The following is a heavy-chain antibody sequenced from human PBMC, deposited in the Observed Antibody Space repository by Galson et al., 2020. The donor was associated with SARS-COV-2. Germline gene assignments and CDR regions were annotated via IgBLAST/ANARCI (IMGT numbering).Heavy chain of an antibody. CDR1: GFTFSSYD. V-gene: IGHV3-13*01. CDR2: IGTAGDT. CDR3: ARAVMVRGGYYYNYYMDV. Sequence: GESLKISCAASGFTFSSYDMHWVRQATGKGLEWVSAIGTAGDTYYPASVKGRFTIIRENAKNYLYLQMNSIRAGDTAVYYCARAVMVRGGYYYNYYMDVWGKGPTVTVSS. D-gene: IGHD3-10*01. J-gene: IGHJ6*03.